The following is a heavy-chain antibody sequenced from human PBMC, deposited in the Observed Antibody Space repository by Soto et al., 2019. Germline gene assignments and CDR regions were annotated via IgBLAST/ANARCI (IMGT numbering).Heavy chain of an antibody. CDR1: GFTFSNAW. D-gene: IGHD3-3*01. CDR3: TTGVSSRGMDV. CDR2: IKTKTDGGTT. J-gene: IGHJ6*02. V-gene: IGHV3-15*01. Sequence: EVQLVESGGGLVKPGGSLRLSCAASGFTFSNAWMSWVRQAPGKGLEWVGRIKTKTDGGTTDYAAPVKGRFTISRDDSKNTLYLQMTSLKTEEKAVYYCTTGVSSRGMDVWGQGTTVTVSS.